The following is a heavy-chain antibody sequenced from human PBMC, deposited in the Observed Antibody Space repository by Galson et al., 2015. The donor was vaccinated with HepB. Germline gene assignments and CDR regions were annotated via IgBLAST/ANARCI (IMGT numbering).Heavy chain of an antibody. CDR2: IYPGDSDT. V-gene: IGHV5-51*01. J-gene: IGHJ6*02. CDR3: ARRVGSSWSEAMDV. CDR1: GYSFSNWW. Sequence: QSGAEVKKPGESLKISCQASGYSFSNWWIGWVRQVPGRGLEWMGIIYPGDSDTRYSPSFQGQVTISVDNSITTAYLQWSSLKASDTAMYYCARRVGSSWSEAMDVWGQGTTVTVSS. D-gene: IGHD6-13*01.